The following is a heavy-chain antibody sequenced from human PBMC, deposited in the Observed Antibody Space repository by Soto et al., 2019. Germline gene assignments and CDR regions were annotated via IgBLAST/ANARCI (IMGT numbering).Heavy chain of an antibody. CDR1: GYTFTSYG. D-gene: IGHD5-12*01. J-gene: IGHJ4*02. V-gene: IGHV1-18*04. CDR2: ISAYNGNT. CDR3: ARSWSKRWLQWGHFDY. Sequence: QVQLVQSGAEVKKHGASVKVSCKASGYTFTSYGISWVRQAPGQGLEWMGWISAYNGNTNYAQKLQGRVTMTTDTSTSTAYMELRSLRSDDTAVYYCARSWSKRWLQWGHFDYWGQGTLVTVSS.